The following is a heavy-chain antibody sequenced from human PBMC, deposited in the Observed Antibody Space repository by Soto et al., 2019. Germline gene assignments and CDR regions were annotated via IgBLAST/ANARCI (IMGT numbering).Heavy chain of an antibody. V-gene: IGHV1-69*01. Sequence: QVQLVQSGAEVKKPGSSVKVSCKASGGTFSSYAISWVRQAPGQGLEWMGGIIPIFGTANYAQKFQGRVTITADESTSTAYMELSSLRSEDRAVYYCARGERYYVVRGCCFDPWGQGTLVTVSS. CDR1: GGTFSSYA. D-gene: IGHD3-22*01. CDR2: IIPIFGTA. J-gene: IGHJ5*02. CDR3: ARGERYYVVRGCCFDP.